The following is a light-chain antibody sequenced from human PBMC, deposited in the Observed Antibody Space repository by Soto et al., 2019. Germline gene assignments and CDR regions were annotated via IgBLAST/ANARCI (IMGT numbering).Light chain of an antibody. CDR2: EGS. CDR1: SSDVGTYNL. V-gene: IGLV2-23*01. J-gene: IGLJ2*01. Sequence: QSALTQPASVSGSPGQSITISCTGTSSDVGTYNLVSWYQQHPGKAPKLMIYEGSERPSGVSNRFSGSKSGNTASLTISGLQAEDEADYYCCSYAGRTTLLFGGGTKLTVL. CDR3: CSYAGRTTLL.